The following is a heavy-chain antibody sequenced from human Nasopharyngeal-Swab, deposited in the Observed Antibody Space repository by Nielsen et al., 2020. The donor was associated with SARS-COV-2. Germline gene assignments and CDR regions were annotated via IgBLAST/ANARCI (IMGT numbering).Heavy chain of an antibody. CDR1: GGSISSRSYY. CDR3: AREGGYDPLTDAFEI. J-gene: IGHJ3*02. D-gene: IGHD3-16*01. CDR2: IYYSGST. Sequence: SETLSLTCTVSGGSISSRSYYWGWMRQTPGKGLEWIGSIYYSGSTYNNPSLKSRVTISVDTSKNQFSLKLSAVTAADTAVYYCAREGGYDPLTDAFEIWGQGTMVTVSS. V-gene: IGHV4-39*07.